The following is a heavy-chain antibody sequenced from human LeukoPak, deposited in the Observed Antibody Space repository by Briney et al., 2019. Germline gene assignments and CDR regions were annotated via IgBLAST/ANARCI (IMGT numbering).Heavy chain of an antibody. CDR1: GFTFSDYG. CDR3: ARDLSGIAGYTYGRGIDY. J-gene: IGHJ4*02. Sequence: GGSLRLSCAASGFTFSDYGMSWVRQAPGKGLEWVSAISSSSSYIYYADSVKGRFTISRDNAKTSLYLQMNSLRAEDTAVYYCARDLSGIAGYTYGRGIDYWGQGTLVTVSS. CDR2: ISSSSSYI. V-gene: IGHV3-21*01. D-gene: IGHD5-18*01.